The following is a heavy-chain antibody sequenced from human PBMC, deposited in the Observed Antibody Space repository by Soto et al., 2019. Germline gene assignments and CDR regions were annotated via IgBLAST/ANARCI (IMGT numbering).Heavy chain of an antibody. CDR2: ISSGSTA. CDR1: GFTFSRFE. Sequence: PVGSLRLSCAASGFTFSRFELHWVRQAPGKGLEWISYISSGSTAYYASSVEGRFTISRDNANNSVYLQMDSLRAEDTALYYCTRAAWFPYLSFYWGQGALVTVSS. V-gene: IGHV3-48*03. D-gene: IGHD3-10*01. CDR3: TRAAWFPYLSFY. J-gene: IGHJ4*02.